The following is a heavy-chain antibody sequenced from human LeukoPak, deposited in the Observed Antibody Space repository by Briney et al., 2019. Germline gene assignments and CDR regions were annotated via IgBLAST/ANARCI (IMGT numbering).Heavy chain of an antibody. V-gene: IGHV4-59*01. CDR1: GGSISGYF. J-gene: IGHJ3*02. CDR2: ILYSGST. Sequence: SEPLSLTCTVSGGSISGYFWSWVRQPPGKGVEWIAYILYSGSTNYNPSLKSRVTISVDTSKNQFSLMLTSVTAADTAVYYCARTRGYGGNSTRAFDIWGQGTMVTVSS. CDR3: ARTRGYGGNSTRAFDI. D-gene: IGHD4-23*01.